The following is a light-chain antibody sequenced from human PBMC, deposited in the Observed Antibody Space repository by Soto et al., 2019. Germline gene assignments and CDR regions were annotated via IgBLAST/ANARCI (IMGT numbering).Light chain of an antibody. CDR1: SRDGGGYNY. J-gene: IGLJ1*01. V-gene: IGLV2-14*01. CDR2: EVS. Sequence: QSALSPPASVPGSRGQSITISCTGTSRDGGGYNYVSWYQQHPGKAPKLMIYEVSNRPSGVSNRFSGSKSGNTASLTISGLXAEDEADYYCSSYTSSSTLGVFGTGTKVTVL. CDR3: SSYTSSSTLGV.